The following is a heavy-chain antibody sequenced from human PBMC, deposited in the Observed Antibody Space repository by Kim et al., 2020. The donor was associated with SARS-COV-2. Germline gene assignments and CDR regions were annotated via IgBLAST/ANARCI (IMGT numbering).Heavy chain of an antibody. CDR1: GYTFSTHW. CDR2: INPGDSDT. CDR3: ARQDRRGIGSWYFDL. Sequence: GESLKISCKASGYTFSTHWIGWVRLLPGRGLERMGIINPGDSDTRYSPSFQGQVTISVDKSIDTAYLHRGSLRASDSGLYFCARQDRRGIGSWYFDLWGR. J-gene: IGHJ2*01. V-gene: IGHV5-51*01.